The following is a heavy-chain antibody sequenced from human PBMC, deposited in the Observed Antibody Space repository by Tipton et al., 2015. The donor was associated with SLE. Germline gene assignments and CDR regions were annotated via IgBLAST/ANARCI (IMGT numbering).Heavy chain of an antibody. V-gene: IGHV3-48*03. Sequence: QLVQSGGSVVQPGRSLRLSCAASGFTFSNYEMNWVRQAPGKGLEWVSNIRTSGNTIFYADSVKGRFTISRDDAKNSLYLQMNSLTVEDTAIYYCASEYGDYGFKIWGQGTLVTVSS. CDR2: IRTSGNTI. CDR1: GFTFSNYE. D-gene: IGHD4-17*01. CDR3: ASEYGDYGFKI. J-gene: IGHJ4*02.